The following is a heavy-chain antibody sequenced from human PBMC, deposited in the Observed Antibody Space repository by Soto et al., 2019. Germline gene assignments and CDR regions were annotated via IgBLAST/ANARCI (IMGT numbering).Heavy chain of an antibody. CDR1: GFTFADYA. Sequence: GGSLRLSCSGSGFTFADYAMTWFRQAPGRGLEWVSGISGLDGSTYYADSVKGRFTISRDDSKETLFLQMNILRAEDTAVYFCAKSPGHGYAYYFDYWGQGTLVTVSS. V-gene: IGHV3-23*01. CDR3: AKSPGHGYAYYFDY. CDR2: ISGLDGST. J-gene: IGHJ4*02. D-gene: IGHD2-2*01.